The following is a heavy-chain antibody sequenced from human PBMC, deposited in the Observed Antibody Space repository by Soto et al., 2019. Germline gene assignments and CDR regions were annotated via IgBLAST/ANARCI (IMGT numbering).Heavy chain of an antibody. V-gene: IGHV4-59*08. CDR3: ARHSGGTTAALDS. J-gene: IGHJ4*02. CDR1: GGSISSYY. D-gene: IGHD1-1*01. Sequence: QVHLQESGPPLVKPSETLSLTCTVSGGSISSYYWSWIRQPPGKGLEWIGFIYYSGRTNYNPSLRGLVTISVDTSSNQFSLKLSSVTAADTAVYYCARHSGGTTAALDSWGQGTLVPVSS. CDR2: IYYSGRT.